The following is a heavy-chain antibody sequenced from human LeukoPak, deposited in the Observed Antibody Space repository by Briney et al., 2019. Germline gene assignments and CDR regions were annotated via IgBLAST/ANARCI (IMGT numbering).Heavy chain of an antibody. CDR2: IKSKGDGETT. D-gene: IGHD4/OR15-4a*01. CDR3: AIDEPNYAPYDFDY. J-gene: IGHJ4*02. CDR1: RFTFSNAW. Sequence: GSLRLSCAASRFTFSNAWMNWVRQAPGKGLEWVGRIKSKGDGETTDYAAPVTGRFTISRDDSNNMVYLQMNSLKIEDTAVYYCAIDEPNYAPYDFDYWGQGTLVTVSS. V-gene: IGHV3-15*01.